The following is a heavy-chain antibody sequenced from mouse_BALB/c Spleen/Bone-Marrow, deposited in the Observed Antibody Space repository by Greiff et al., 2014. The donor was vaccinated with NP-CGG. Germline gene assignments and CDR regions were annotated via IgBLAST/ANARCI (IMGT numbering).Heavy chain of an antibody. CDR2: TDPANGNT. Sequence: DVKLQESGAELVKPGASVKLSCTASGFNIKDTYMHWVKQRPEQGLEWIGRTDPANGNTKYDPKFQDKATITTDTSSNTAYLQLSSLTSEDTAVYYCARDDYDDYYAMDYWGQGTSVTVSS. CDR1: GFNIKDTY. D-gene: IGHD2-4*01. V-gene: IGHV14-3*02. J-gene: IGHJ4*01. CDR3: ARDDYDDYYAMDY.